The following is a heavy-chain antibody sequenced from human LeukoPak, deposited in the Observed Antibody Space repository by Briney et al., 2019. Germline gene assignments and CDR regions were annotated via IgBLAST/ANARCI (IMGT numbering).Heavy chain of an antibody. CDR2: FSYSGST. CDR3: ARYDLRSGTSDAFDI. Sequence: SETLSLTCTVSGGSISSYYWSWIRQPPGKGLEWIAYFSYSGSTKYNPSLKSRVTISIDTSKNQFSLNLSSVTAADTAVYCCARYDLRSGTSDAFDIWGQGTMVTVSS. V-gene: IGHV4-59*01. J-gene: IGHJ3*02. CDR1: GGSISSYY. D-gene: IGHD3-10*01.